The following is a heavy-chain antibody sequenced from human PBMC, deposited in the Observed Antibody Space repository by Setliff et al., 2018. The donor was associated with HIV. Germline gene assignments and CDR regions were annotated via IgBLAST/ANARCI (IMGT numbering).Heavy chain of an antibody. J-gene: IGHJ3*02. Sequence: ASVKVSCKASGYTFTTYDINWVRQAAGQGLEWMGWMNPNSGNTGYAQRFQGRLTMTRNTSISTAYMELNSLMSEDTAVYFCAIRREGVVATTRRGLDIWGQGTMVTVSS. D-gene: IGHD2-15*01. CDR2: MNPNSGNT. V-gene: IGHV1-8*02. CDR3: AIRREGVVATTRRGLDI. CDR1: GYTFTTYD.